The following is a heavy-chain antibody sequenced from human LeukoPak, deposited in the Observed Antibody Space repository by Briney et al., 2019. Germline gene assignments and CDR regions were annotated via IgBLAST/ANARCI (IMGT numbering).Heavy chain of an antibody. CDR3: ARAGRGLSVPGAFDI. CDR2: IYSGGST. D-gene: IGHD1-26*01. J-gene: IGHJ3*02. Sequence: PGGSLRLSCAASGFTVSSNYMSWVRQAPGKGLEWVSVIYSGGSTYYADSVKGRFTISRDNSKNTLYLQMNSLRAEDTAVYYCARAGRGLSVPGAFDIWGQGTMVTVSS. V-gene: IGHV3-66*01. CDR1: GFTVSSNY.